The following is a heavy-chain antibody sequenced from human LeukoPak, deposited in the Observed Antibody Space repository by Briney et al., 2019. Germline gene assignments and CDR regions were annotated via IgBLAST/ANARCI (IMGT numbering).Heavy chain of an antibody. CDR2: ISHDGMNA. CDR3: AKDGAQYSSGPECDP. Sequence: GGSLSLSCASSGLHFSGTAMSWVRQAPGKGLEWVSAISHDGMNAYYADSVKGRFTISRDNSKKTVSLEMSSLTAADTGVYYCAKDGAQYSSGPECDPRGQGALVTVS. CDR1: GLHFSGTA. V-gene: IGHV3-23*01. J-gene: IGHJ5*02. D-gene: IGHD6-19*01.